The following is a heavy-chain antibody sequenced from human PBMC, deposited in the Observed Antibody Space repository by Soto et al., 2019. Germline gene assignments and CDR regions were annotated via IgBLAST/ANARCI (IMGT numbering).Heavy chain of an antibody. J-gene: IGHJ6*02. CDR1: GFSLNTNGMG. V-gene: IGHV2-5*02. D-gene: IGHD1-7*01. Sequence: QITLKESGPTLVRPTQTLTLTCSFSGFSLNTNGMGVGWIRQPPGKALEWLAFIYWDEDKRYSPSLKTRLTVTTDSSQNEVVLTLTNLDPLDTGTYYWAGWHYESGLDVWGQGTAVTVSS. CDR2: IYWDEDK. CDR3: AGWHYESGLDV.